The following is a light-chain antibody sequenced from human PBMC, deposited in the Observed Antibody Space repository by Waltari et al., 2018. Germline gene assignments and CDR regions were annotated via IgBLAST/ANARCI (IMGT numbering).Light chain of an antibody. CDR1: NSDVGAYYR. J-gene: IGLJ2*01. V-gene: IGLV2-18*02. CDR3: ASYTPSSALV. CDR2: EVS. Sequence: QSALTQTPSVPRSPGHSVTISYTGSNSDVGAYYRVSWYQQSPGPAPNVVIYEVSNRPSGVPDRFSGSKSGNTASLTISGLQAEDEADYYCASYTPSSALVFGGGTKVTVL.